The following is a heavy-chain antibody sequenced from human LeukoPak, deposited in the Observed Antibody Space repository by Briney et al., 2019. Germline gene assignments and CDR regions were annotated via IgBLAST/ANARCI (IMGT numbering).Heavy chain of an antibody. D-gene: IGHD6-13*01. CDR3: ASNSGVSSSWQRDY. V-gene: IGHV3-48*03. CDR2: ISSSGSTI. CDR1: GFTFSSYE. Sequence: PGGSLRLSCAASGFTFSSYEMNWVRQAPGKGLEWVSYISSSGSTIYYADSVKGRFTISRDNAKNSLYLQINSLRAEDTAVYYCASNSGVSSSWQRDYWGQGTLVTVSS. J-gene: IGHJ4*02.